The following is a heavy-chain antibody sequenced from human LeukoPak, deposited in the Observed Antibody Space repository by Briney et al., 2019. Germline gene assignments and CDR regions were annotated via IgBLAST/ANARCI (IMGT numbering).Heavy chain of an antibody. CDR1: GDSISSGGYS. J-gene: IGHJ4*02. CDR2: IYHSGST. V-gene: IGHV4-30-2*01. CDR3: ARDPIRSSPGEFDY. D-gene: IGHD2-21*01. Sequence: SETLSLTCAVSGDSISSGGYSWSWIRQPPGKGLEWIGYIYHSGSTYYNPSLKSRVTISVDRSKNQFSLNLTSVTAADTAVYYCARDPIRSSPGEFDYWGQGTLVTVSS.